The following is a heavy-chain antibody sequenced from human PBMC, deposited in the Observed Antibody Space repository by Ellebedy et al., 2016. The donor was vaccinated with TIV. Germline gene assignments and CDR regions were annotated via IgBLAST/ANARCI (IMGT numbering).Heavy chain of an antibody. CDR2: IIPVLGIE. J-gene: IGHJ4*02. Sequence: AASVKVSCKASGGTFGNYAISWVRQAPGQGLEWMGGIIPVLGIENYAQKFQGRVTITADKSTSTAYMELSSLKSEDTAVYYCARVKGYCSTASCLYFDYWGQGTLVTVSS. CDR1: GGTFGNYA. CDR3: ARVKGYCSTASCLYFDY. V-gene: IGHV1-69*10. D-gene: IGHD2-2*01.